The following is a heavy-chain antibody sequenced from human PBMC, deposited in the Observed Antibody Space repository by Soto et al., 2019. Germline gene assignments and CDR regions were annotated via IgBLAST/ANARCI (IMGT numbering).Heavy chain of an antibody. Sequence: QVQLVQSGAEVKKPGSSVKVSCKASGGTFSSYTISWVRQAPGQGLEWMGRIIPILGIANYAQKFQGRVTITADKSTSTAYMELSSLRSEDTAVYYCARVFSVAGKLYYYYGMDVWGQGTTVTVSS. D-gene: IGHD6-19*01. V-gene: IGHV1-69*02. CDR2: IIPILGIA. CDR3: ARVFSVAGKLYYYYGMDV. J-gene: IGHJ6*02. CDR1: GGTFSSYT.